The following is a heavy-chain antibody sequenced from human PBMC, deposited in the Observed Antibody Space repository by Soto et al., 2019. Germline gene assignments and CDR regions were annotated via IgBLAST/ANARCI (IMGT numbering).Heavy chain of an antibody. Sequence: QVQLQESGPGLVKPSQTLSLTCTVSGGSISSGGYYWSWIRQHPGKGLEWIGYIYYSGSTYYNPSRRRRGTMLADMSKTQFALKLGSVPAADTAVYYCARRRDIVVVVAATPRVVDPWGQGTLVTVSS. V-gene: IGHV4-31*03. CDR1: GGSISSGGYY. CDR3: ARRRDIVVVVAATPRVVDP. D-gene: IGHD2-15*01. J-gene: IGHJ5*02. CDR2: IYYSGST.